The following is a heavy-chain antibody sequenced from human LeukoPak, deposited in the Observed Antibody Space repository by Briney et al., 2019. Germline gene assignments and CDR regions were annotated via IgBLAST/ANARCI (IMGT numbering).Heavy chain of an antibody. Sequence: QTGRSLRLSCAASGFTVSINYISWVRQPAGKGLEWDSLIYSGDRKYYADSVKGRFNISRDNSKKQLYLQMNSLIVEDTATYFCAKSGYDYGDTYPPDFWGQGTLITVSS. CDR3: AKSGYDYGDTYPPDF. V-gene: IGHV3-53*01. D-gene: IGHD4-17*01. CDR2: IYSGDRK. J-gene: IGHJ4*02. CDR1: GFTVSINY.